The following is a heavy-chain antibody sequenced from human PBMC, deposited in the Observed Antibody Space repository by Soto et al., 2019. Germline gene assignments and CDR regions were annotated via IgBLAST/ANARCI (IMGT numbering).Heavy chain of an antibody. J-gene: IGHJ4*02. Sequence: AYLKVSCKAPVRTFSTYAISCVRQAPVQGLEWMGGIIPMFGTANYAQRFQDRVTITADESTNTVYRELSSVRSEDTAVFFWARGIQLWIRKINKGYSGGGRGPLLTV. CDR3: ARGIQLWIRKINKGYSG. D-gene: IGHD5-18*01. CDR2: IIPMFGTA. V-gene: IGHV1-69*01. CDR1: VRTFSTYA.